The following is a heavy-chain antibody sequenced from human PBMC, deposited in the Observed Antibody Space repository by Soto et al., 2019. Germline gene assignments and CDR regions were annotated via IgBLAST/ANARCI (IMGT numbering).Heavy chain of an antibody. Sequence: GGSLRLSCAASGFTFSSYAMHWVRQAPGKGLEWVAVISYDGSNKYYADSVKGRFTISRDNSKNTLYLQMNSLRAEDTAVYYCARCLVPRSPLDYWGQGTLVTVSS. V-gene: IGHV3-30-3*01. CDR2: ISYDGSNK. D-gene: IGHD3-16*01. J-gene: IGHJ4*02. CDR3: ARCLVPRSPLDY. CDR1: GFTFSSYA.